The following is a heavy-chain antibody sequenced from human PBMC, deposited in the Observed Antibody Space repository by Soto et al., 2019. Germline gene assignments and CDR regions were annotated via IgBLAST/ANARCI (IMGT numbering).Heavy chain of an antibody. J-gene: IGHJ6*02. D-gene: IGHD2-15*01. CDR3: ARTGLLHGMDV. CDR2: ISYDGSNK. V-gene: IGHV3-30-3*01. Sequence: QVQLVESGGGVVQPGRSLRLSCAASGFIFSSYAMHWVRQAPGKGLEWVAVISYDGSNKYYADSVKGRFTISRDNSKNTLYLQMNSLRAEDTAVYDCARTGLLHGMDVWGQGTTVTVSS. CDR1: GFIFSSYA.